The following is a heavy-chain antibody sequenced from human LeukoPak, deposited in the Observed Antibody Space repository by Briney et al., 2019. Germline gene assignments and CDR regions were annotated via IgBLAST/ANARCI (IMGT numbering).Heavy chain of an antibody. V-gene: IGHV1-8*01. CDR1: GYTFTSYD. D-gene: IGHD5-24*01. Sequence: ASVKVSCKASGYTFTSYDINWVRQATGQGLEWMGWMSPNSGNTGYAQKFQGRVTMTRNTSISTAYMELSSLRSEDTAVYYCARNTEINWFDPWGQGILVTVSS. CDR3: ARNTEINWFDP. J-gene: IGHJ5*02. CDR2: MSPNSGNT.